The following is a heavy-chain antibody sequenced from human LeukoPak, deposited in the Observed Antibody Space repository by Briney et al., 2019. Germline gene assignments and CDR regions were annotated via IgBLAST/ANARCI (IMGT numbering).Heavy chain of an antibody. CDR3: ASGGIYYGAAFDF. CDR1: GFTFYTYA. V-gene: IGHV3-23*01. D-gene: IGHD1-26*01. CDR2: ISGRGDST. J-gene: IGHJ4*02. Sequence: GGSLRLSCAASGFTFYTYAMSWVRQAPGKGLEWVSAISGRGDSTNYADSVKGRFTISRDNAKNSLYLQMNSLRAEDTALYYCASGGIYYGAAFDFWGQGTLVTVSS.